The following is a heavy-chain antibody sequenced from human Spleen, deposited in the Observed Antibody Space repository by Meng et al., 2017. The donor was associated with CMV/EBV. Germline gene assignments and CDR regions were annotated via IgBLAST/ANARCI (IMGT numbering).Heavy chain of an antibody. CDR1: GLSFSSYA. V-gene: IGHV3-23*01. CDR3: AKDRCSTTSCPLDW. J-gene: IGHJ4*02. D-gene: IGHD2-2*01. Sequence: GGSLRLSCASSGLSFSSYAMSWVRQAPGQGREWVSTISGSGGSTYYADSVKGRFTIARDKSRTTLYLQMISLRAEDTATYYCAKDRCSTTSCPLDWWGQGTMVTVSS. CDR2: ISGSGGST.